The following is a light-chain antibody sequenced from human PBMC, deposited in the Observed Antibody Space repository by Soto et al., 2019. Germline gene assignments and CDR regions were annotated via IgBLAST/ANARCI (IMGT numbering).Light chain of an antibody. J-gene: IGLJ2*01. CDR1: DSNIGDNA. V-gene: IGLV1-36*01. CDR2: YDD. CDR3: AAWDDSLNGPV. Sequence: QSVLTQPPSVSEAPGQRVTISCSGSDSNIGDNAVNWYQQLPGKAPKLLIYYDDLLPSGVSDRFSGSKSGTSASLAISGLQSEDEADYYCAAWDDSLNGPVFGGGTKLTVL.